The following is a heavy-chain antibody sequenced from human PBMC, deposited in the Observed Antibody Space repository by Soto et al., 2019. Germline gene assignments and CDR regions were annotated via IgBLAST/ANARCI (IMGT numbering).Heavy chain of an antibody. CDR2: IYYSGST. V-gene: IGHV4-39*01. D-gene: IGHD5-12*01. J-gene: IGHJ4*02. CDR1: GGSISSSSYY. CDR3: ARHVLGYSGYETTNFDY. Sequence: SETLSLTCTVSGGSISSSSYYWGWIRQAPGKGLEWIGSIYYSGSTYYNPALRSRATISVDTSRSQFSLKLSSVTAADTAMYYCARHVLGYSGYETTNFDYWGQGTLVTVSS.